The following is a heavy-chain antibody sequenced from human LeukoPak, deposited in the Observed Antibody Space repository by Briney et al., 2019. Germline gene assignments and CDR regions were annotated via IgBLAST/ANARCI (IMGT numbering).Heavy chain of an antibody. CDR2: IKEDGTAK. CDR3: ARDPLRGDYDY. J-gene: IGHJ4*02. V-gene: IGHV3-7*03. CDR1: GFTFSSSW. Sequence: PGGSLRLSCAASGFTFSSSWMAWVRQAPGKGLEWVGNIKEDGTAKNYVVSVRGRFTISRDNAKNSLYLQMNSLRAEDTAVYYCARDPLRGDYDYWGQGTLVTVSS. D-gene: IGHD4-17*01.